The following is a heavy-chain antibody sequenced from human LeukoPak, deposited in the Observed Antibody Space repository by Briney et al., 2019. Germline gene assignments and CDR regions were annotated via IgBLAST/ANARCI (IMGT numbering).Heavy chain of an antibody. CDR2: ISSSGSTI. CDR3: ARDGYSYGRPFDY. V-gene: IGHV3-48*03. Sequence: GGSLRLSCAASGFTFSSYEMNWVRQAPGKGLEWVSYISSSGSTIYYADSVKGRFTISRDNAKNSLYLQMNSLRAEDTAVYYCARDGYSYGRPFDYWGQGTLVTASS. D-gene: IGHD5-18*01. J-gene: IGHJ4*02. CDR1: GFTFSSYE.